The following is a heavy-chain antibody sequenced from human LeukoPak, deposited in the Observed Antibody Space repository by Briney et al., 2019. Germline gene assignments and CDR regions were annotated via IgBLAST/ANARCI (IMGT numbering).Heavy chain of an antibody. CDR2: INHSGST. Sequence: PSETLSLTCAVYGGSFSGYYWRWIRQPPGKGGAWIGEINHSGSTKYNPSLKSRVTISVDTSKNQFSLKLSSVTAADTAVYYCARLHIAAAVRWFDPWGQGTLVTVSS. J-gene: IGHJ5*02. D-gene: IGHD6-13*01. CDR1: GGSFSGYY. V-gene: IGHV4-34*01. CDR3: ARLHIAAAVRWFDP.